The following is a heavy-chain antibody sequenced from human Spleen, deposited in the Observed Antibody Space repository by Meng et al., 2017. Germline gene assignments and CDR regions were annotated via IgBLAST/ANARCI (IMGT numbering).Heavy chain of an antibody. V-gene: IGHV1-69*05. CDR1: GGIFSNYV. Sequence: SVKVSCKALGGIFSNYVIGWVRQAPGQGLEWMGGINAVFGTTNYAQKFQGSVTITTDESTSTVYMELTRLTSEDTAVYFCARKAGNCISTTCYSLDYWGQGTLVTVSS. CDR2: INAVFGTT. CDR3: ARKAGNCISTTCYSLDY. D-gene: IGHD2-2*01. J-gene: IGHJ4*02.